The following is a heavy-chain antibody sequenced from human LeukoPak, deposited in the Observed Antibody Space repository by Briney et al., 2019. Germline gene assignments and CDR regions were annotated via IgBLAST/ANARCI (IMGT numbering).Heavy chain of an antibody. Sequence: GASVKVSCKTSGYTFTNYGIAWVRQAPGQGLEWMGWISAYKGDTKYAQKFQGRVTMSTDTSTTTAYMELSSLRSEDTAVYYCARDSGMVRGTVDYWGQGTLVTVSS. CDR2: ISAYKGDT. CDR1: GYTFTNYG. V-gene: IGHV1-18*01. J-gene: IGHJ4*02. CDR3: ARDSGMVRGTVDY. D-gene: IGHD3-10*01.